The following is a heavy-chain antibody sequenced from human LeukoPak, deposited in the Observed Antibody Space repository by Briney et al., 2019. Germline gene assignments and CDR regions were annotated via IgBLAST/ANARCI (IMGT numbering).Heavy chain of an antibody. Sequence: GGSLRLSCAASGFTFNTYWMSWVRQAPGKGLEWVGNVKQDGSEKNYMDSVKGRFTVSRDNAKNSLYLQMNSLRAEDTAVYYCARDSATKVRGPVIGSTDFWGQGTLVTVSS. CDR1: GFTFNTYW. D-gene: IGHD3-10*01. CDR2: VKQDGSEK. J-gene: IGHJ4*02. V-gene: IGHV3-7*01. CDR3: ARDSATKVRGPVIGSTDF.